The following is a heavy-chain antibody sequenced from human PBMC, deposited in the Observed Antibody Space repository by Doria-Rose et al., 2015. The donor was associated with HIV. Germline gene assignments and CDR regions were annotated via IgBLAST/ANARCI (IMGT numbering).Heavy chain of an antibody. J-gene: IGHJ4*02. CDR1: GVSLSSPGMG. V-gene: IGHV2-26*01. D-gene: IGHD6-13*01. CDR3: ARIKSSRWYHKYYFDF. CDR2: IFSDDER. Sequence: ESGPVLVKPTETLTLTCTVSGVSLSSPGMGVSWIRQPPGKALEWLANIFSDDERSYKTSLKSSLTISRGTSKSQVVLTMTDMDPVGTATYYCARIKSSRWYHKYYFDFWGQGTLVIVSA.